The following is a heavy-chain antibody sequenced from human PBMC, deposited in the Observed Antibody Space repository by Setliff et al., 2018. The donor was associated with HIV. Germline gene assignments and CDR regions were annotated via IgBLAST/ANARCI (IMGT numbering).Heavy chain of an antibody. V-gene: IGHV4-39*02. CDR2: IFYTGST. J-gene: IGHJ4*02. CDR1: GVSTSSSTYY. D-gene: IGHD3-16*01. Sequence: PSETLSLTCSVSGVSTSSSTYYWGWIRQPPGKGLEWIGYIFYTGSTYYNPSLKSRVTISVDTSKNHFSLRLSHVTAADTAVYYCARGGRKDLTDNWGQGTLVTVSS. CDR3: ARGGRKDLTDN.